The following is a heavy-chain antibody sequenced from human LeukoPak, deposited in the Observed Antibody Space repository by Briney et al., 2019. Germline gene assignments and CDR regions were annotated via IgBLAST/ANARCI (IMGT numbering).Heavy chain of an antibody. D-gene: IGHD3-16*02. CDR2: ISAYNGNT. CDR3: ARGRRLIMITLGGVIGPFDY. Sequence: ASVKVSCKASGYTFTSYGISWVRQAPGQGLEWMGWISAYNGNTNYAQKLQGRVTMTTDTSTSTAYMELRSLRSDDTAVYYCARGRRLIMITLGGVIGPFDYWGQGTLVTVSS. J-gene: IGHJ4*02. CDR1: GYTFTSYG. V-gene: IGHV1-18*01.